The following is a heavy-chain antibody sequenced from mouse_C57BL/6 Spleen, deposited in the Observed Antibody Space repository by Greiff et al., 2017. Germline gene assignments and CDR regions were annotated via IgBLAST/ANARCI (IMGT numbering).Heavy chain of an antibody. D-gene: IGHD1-1*01. CDR3: ARRDYYGSSYGFAD. CDR2: INPSTGGT. CDR1: GYSFTGYY. V-gene: IGHV1-42*01. J-gene: IGHJ3*01. Sequence: VQLQQSGPELVKPGASVKISCKASGYSFTGYYMNWVKQSPEKSLEWIGEINPSTGGTTYNQKFKAKATLTVDKSSSTAYMQLKSLTSEDSAVYYCARRDYYGSSYGFADGGRGTLVTVSA.